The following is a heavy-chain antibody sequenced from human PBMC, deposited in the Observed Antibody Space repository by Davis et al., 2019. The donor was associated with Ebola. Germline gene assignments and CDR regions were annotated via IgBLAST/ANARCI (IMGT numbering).Heavy chain of an antibody. CDR3: ARATLWFGESYGMDV. CDR2: IYYSGST. CDR1: GGSISSYY. V-gene: IGHV4-59*01. D-gene: IGHD3-10*01. J-gene: IGHJ6*04. Sequence: SETLSLTCTVSGGSISSYYWSWIRQPPGKGLEWIGYIYYSGSTNYNPSLKSRVTISVDTSKNQFSLKLSSVTAADTAVYYCARATLWFGESYGMDVWGKGTTVTVSS.